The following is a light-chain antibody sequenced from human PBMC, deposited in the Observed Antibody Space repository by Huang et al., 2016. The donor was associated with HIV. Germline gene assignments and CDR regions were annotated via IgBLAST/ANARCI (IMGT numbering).Light chain of an antibody. J-gene: IGKJ4*01. CDR2: TAS. V-gene: IGKV1-NL1*01. CDR1: QPISNS. Sequence: DIQMTQSPSSLSASVGDRVTITCRASQPISNSLAWYQQKPGKAPKLLLYTASRWESGVPSRFSGSGSGTDYTLTISSLQPEDFATYFCQQYYSAPLFGGGTKVEI. CDR3: QQYYSAPL.